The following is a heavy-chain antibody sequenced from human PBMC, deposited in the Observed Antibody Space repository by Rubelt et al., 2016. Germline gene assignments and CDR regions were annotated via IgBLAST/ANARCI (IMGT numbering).Heavy chain of an antibody. D-gene: IGHD6-13*01. V-gene: IGHV4-34*01. CDR1: GGSFSGYS. Sequence: QVQLQQWGAGLVKPSETLSLTCAVYGGSFSGYSWTWIRQPPGKGLEWLGEIGHSGNTDYIPSLKSRVSISVDTSKNQFSRKPTSVTATDTALYYCARHESAGSSWPFDDWGQGTQVTVSS. CDR3: ARHESAGSSWPFDD. CDR2: IGHSGNT. J-gene: IGHJ4*02.